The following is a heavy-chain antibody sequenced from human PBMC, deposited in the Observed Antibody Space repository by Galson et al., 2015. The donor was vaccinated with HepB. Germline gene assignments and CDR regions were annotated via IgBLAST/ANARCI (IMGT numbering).Heavy chain of an antibody. Sequence: SLRLSCAASGFTFSDYYMSWIRQAPGKGLEWVSYISSSSSYTNYADSVKGRFTISRDNAKNSLYLQMNSLRAEDTAVYYCARDTHTPYYDFWSGIYGTDVWGQGTTVTVSS. CDR2: ISSSSSYT. D-gene: IGHD3-3*01. V-gene: IGHV3-11*06. CDR3: ARDTHTPYYDFWSGIYGTDV. J-gene: IGHJ6*02. CDR1: GFTFSDYY.